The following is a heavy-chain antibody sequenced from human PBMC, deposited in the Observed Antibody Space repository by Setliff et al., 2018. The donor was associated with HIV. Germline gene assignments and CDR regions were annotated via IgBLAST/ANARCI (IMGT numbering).Heavy chain of an antibody. J-gene: IGHJ2*01. Sequence: SETLSLTCGVVGASFSNYHWNWFRQPPGGGLEWIGEISHSGNTDYNSSLKSRVTISVDTSKKQFSLEMRSLTAADTAIYYCARDQRLPGVQPPYWYFDLWGRGTLVTVSS. CDR2: ISHSGNT. CDR1: GASFSNYH. V-gene: IGHV4-34*01. CDR3: ARDQRLPGVQPPYWYFDL. D-gene: IGHD2-2*01.